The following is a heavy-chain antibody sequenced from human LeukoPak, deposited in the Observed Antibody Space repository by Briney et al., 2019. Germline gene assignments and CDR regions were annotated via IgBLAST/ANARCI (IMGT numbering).Heavy chain of an antibody. V-gene: IGHV3-7*01. CDR1: GFTFSSYW. D-gene: IGHD4-11*01. CDR3: ARDRNTVTTRVHYYYYMDV. J-gene: IGHJ6*03. Sequence: GGSLRLSCAASGFTFSSYWMSWVRQAPGKGLEWVANIKQDGSERYYVDSVKGRFTISRDNAKNSLYLQMSSLRAEDTAVYYCARDRNTVTTRVHYYYYMDVWGKGTTVTVSS. CDR2: IKQDGSER.